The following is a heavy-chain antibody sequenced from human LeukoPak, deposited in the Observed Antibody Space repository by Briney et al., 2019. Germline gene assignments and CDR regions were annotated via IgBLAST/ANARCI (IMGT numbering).Heavy chain of an antibody. CDR3: ARRLDCSSADCPPRGNYFYYYMAV. J-gene: IGHJ6*03. V-gene: IGHV3-30*02. CDR2: IRYDGSNK. Sequence: GGSLRLSCAASGFTFSNAWMSWVRQAPGKGLEWVAFIRYDGSNKYYADSVKGRFTISRDNSKNTLYLQMNSLRAEDTAVYYCARRLDCSSADCPPRGNYFYYYMAVWGKGTTVTVSS. D-gene: IGHD2-2*01. CDR1: GFTFSNAW.